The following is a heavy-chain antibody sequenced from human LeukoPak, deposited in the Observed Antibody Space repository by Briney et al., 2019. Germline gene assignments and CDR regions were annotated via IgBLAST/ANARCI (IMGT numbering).Heavy chain of an antibody. V-gene: IGHV1-2*02. Sequence: ASVKVSCKASGYTFTGYYMHWVRQAPGQGLEWMGWINPNSGGTNYAQKFQGRVTMTRDTSISTAYMELSRLRSDDTAVYYCARAKFHCGSTSCYSFYGMDVWGQGTTVTVSS. CDR2: INPNSGGT. CDR1: GYTFTGYY. CDR3: ARAKFHCGSTSCYSFYGMDV. J-gene: IGHJ6*02. D-gene: IGHD2-2*01.